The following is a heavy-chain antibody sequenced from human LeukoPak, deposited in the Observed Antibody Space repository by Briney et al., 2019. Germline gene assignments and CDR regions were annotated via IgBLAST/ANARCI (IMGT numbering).Heavy chain of an antibody. CDR3: ARRGRDGYNYDAFDI. D-gene: IGHD5-24*01. CDR1: GYRFTSYW. CDR2: IYPGDSDT. J-gene: IGHJ3*02. Sequence: PGESLKISCKGSGYRFTSYWIGWVRQMPGKGLEWMGIIYPGDSDTTYSPSFQGQVTMSADKSISTAFLQWSSLKASDTAMYYCARRGRDGYNYDAFDIWGQGTMVTVSS. V-gene: IGHV5-51*01.